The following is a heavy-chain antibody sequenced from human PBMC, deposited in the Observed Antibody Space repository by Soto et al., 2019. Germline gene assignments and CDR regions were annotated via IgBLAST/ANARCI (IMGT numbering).Heavy chain of an antibody. J-gene: IGHJ4*02. V-gene: IGHV3-9*01. Sequence: GGSLRLSCAASGFSFDDYAMHWVRQAPGKGLEWVSGISWNSGSIGYADSVKGRFTISRDNAKNSLYLQMNSLRAEDTAVYYCARDGKSIAAHPDGNYWGQGTLVTVSS. CDR2: ISWNSGSI. CDR3: ARDGKSIAAHPDGNY. D-gene: IGHD6-6*01. CDR1: GFSFDDYA.